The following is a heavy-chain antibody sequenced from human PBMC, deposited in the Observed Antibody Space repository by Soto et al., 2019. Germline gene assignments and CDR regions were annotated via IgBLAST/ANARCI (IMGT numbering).Heavy chain of an antibody. CDR1: GFTFSDYA. V-gene: IGHV3-30*18. Sequence: VQLVESGGGVVQPGRSLRLSCAASGFTFSDYAMHWVRQAPGKGLEWVAVVSHDGRNTHYADSVKGRFTISRDSSKNTVSPEMTSLRAEDTAVCYCAKGGRQWLVTSGFNYWGQGALVTVSS. CDR3: AKGGRQWLVTSGFNY. J-gene: IGHJ4*02. CDR2: VSHDGRNT. D-gene: IGHD6-19*01.